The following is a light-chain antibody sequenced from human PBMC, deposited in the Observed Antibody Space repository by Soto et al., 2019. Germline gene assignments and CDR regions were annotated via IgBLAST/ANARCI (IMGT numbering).Light chain of an antibody. V-gene: IGKV3-20*01. Sequence: EVVLTQSPATLSLSPGERATLSCRANQSVSANYLAWYQQKPGQAPRLLIYGASSRATGIPDRFSGSGSGTDFTLTSSRLEPEDFAVFSCHRYGSSPFTFGPGNKVDIK. CDR2: GAS. J-gene: IGKJ3*01. CDR3: HRYGSSPFT. CDR1: QSVSANY.